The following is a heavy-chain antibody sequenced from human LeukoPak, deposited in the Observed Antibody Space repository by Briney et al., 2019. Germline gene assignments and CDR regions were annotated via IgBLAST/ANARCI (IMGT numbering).Heavy chain of an antibody. CDR3: ARHDRSGYIDY. J-gene: IGHJ4*02. CDR1: GFTFSNYG. CDR2: IWYDGSNK. V-gene: IGHV3-33*01. Sequence: PGGSLRLSCAASGFTFSNYGMHWVRQAPGKGLEWMAIIWYDGSNKYYADSVKGRSTISRDNSKNTLDLQMNSLRAEDTAVYYCARHDRSGYIDYWGQGTLVTVSS. D-gene: IGHD3-22*01.